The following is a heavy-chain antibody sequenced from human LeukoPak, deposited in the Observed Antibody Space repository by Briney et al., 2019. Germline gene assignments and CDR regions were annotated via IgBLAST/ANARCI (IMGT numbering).Heavy chain of an antibody. D-gene: IGHD4-23*01. V-gene: IGHV3-23*01. CDR2: ISGSGGST. CDR3: ARVMVVTPALNY. CDR1: GFTFSSYA. J-gene: IGHJ4*02. Sequence: PGGSLRLSCAASGFTFSSYAMSWVRQAPGKGLEWVSAISGSGGSTYYADSVKGRFTISRDNAKNSLYLQMNSLRAEDTAVYYCARVMVVTPALNYWGQGTLVTVSS.